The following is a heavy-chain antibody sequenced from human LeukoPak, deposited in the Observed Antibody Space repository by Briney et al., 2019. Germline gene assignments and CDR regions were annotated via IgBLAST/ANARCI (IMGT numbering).Heavy chain of an antibody. J-gene: IGHJ4*02. CDR3: ARELGYCSGGSCYEGGFDY. V-gene: IGHV3-11*01. CDR1: GFTFGDYA. CDR2: ISSSGSTI. Sequence: GRSLRLSCTTSGFTFGDYAMSWFRQAPGKGLEWVSYISSSGSTIYYADSVKGRFTISRDNAKNSLYLQMNSLRAEDTAVYYCARELGYCSGGSCYEGGFDYWGQGTLVTVSS. D-gene: IGHD2-15*01.